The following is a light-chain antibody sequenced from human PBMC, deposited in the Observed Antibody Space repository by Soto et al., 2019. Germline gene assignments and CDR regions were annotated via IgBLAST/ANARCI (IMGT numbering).Light chain of an antibody. CDR3: CSYAGSYIGV. V-gene: IGLV2-11*01. Sequence: QSVLTQPRSVSGSPGQSVTISCTGTSSDVGGYNYVSWYHQHPGKAPKLIIYDVTKRPSGVPDRFSGSKSGNTASLTISGLQAEDEADYYCCSYAGSYIGVFGGGTQLTVL. CDR2: DVT. CDR1: SSDVGGYNY. J-gene: IGLJ3*02.